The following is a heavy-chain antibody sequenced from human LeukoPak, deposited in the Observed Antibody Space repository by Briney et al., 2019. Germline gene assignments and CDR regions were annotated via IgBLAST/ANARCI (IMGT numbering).Heavy chain of an antibody. Sequence: PGRSLRLSCAASGFTFSSYGMHRVRQAPGKGLEWVAVISYDGSNKYYADSVKGRFTISRDNSKNTLYLQMNSLRAEDTAVYYCAKEGTIQLWPYFDYWGQGTLVTVSS. D-gene: IGHD5-18*01. V-gene: IGHV3-30*18. J-gene: IGHJ4*02. CDR1: GFTFSSYG. CDR3: AKEGTIQLWPYFDY. CDR2: ISYDGSNK.